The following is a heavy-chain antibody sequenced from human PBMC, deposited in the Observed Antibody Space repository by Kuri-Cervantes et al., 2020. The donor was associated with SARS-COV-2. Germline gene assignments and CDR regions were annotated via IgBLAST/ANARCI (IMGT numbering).Heavy chain of an antibody. CDR2: INPSGGST. D-gene: IGHD3-9*01. CDR3: ARDMRSAELTFDL. CDR1: GYTFTSYY. Sequence: ASVKVSCKASGYTFTSYYMHWVRQAPGQGLEWMGIINPSGGSTSYAEMFQGRVAMTRDTSISTAYMELSRLTSDDTAVYYCARDMRSAELTFDLWGRGTLVTVSS. V-gene: IGHV1-46*01. J-gene: IGHJ2*01.